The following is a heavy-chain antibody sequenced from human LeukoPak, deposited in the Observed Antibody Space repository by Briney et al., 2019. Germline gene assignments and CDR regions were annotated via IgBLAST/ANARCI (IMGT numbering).Heavy chain of an antibody. V-gene: IGHV3-23*01. CDR1: GFSFTNYA. Sequence: GGSLRLSCAASGFSFTNYAMSWVRQAPARGPEWLSSMKGGGETFYADSVKGRFTISRDNSKNTLYLQMNSLRAEDTAVYYCAKRDDSSGYYPDAFDIWGQGTMVTVSS. CDR2: MKGGGET. J-gene: IGHJ3*02. CDR3: AKRDDSSGYYPDAFDI. D-gene: IGHD3-22*01.